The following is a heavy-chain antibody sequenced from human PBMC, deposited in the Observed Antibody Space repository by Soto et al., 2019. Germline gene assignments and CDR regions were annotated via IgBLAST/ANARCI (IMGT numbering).Heavy chain of an antibody. CDR2: MNPNSGNT. CDR1: GYTFTSYD. D-gene: IGHD2-2*01. Sequence: ASVKVSCKASGYTFTSYDINWVLQATGQGLEWMGWMNPNSGNTGYAQKFQGRVTMTRNTSISTAYMELSSLRSEDKAVYYCARRVPAAALLYYYYGMDVWGQATTVSVSS. V-gene: IGHV1-8*01. CDR3: ARRVPAAALLYYYYGMDV. J-gene: IGHJ6*02.